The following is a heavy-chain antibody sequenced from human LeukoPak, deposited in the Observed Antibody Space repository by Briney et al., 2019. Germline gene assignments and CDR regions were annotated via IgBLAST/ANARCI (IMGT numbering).Heavy chain of an antibody. CDR3: ARAPSWSGYSSYYYMDV. V-gene: IGHV1-8*01. CDR1: GYTFTSFD. CDR2: TNPNSGNT. D-gene: IGHD3-3*01. J-gene: IGHJ6*03. Sequence: ASVKVSCKASGYTFTSFDINWVRQATGQGLEWMGWTNPNSGNTGYAQKFQGRVTMTRNTSISTAYMELSSLRSEDTAVYYCARAPSWSGYSSYYYMDVWGKGTTVTVSS.